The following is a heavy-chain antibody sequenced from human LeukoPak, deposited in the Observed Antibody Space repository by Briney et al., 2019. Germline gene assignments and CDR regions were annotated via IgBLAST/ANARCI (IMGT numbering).Heavy chain of an antibody. J-gene: IGHJ4*02. V-gene: IGHV4-34*01. CDR3: ARPVGSSGP. CDR1: GGSFSGYY. Sequence: SETLSLTCAVYGGSFSGYYWSWIRQPPGKGLEWIGEINHSGSTNYNPSLKSRVTISVDTSRNQFSLKLSSVTAADTAVYYCARPVGSSGPWGQGTLVTVSS. CDR2: INHSGST. D-gene: IGHD3-22*01.